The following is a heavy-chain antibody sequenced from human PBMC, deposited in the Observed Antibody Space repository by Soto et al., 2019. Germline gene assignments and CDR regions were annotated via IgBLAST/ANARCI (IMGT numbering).Heavy chain of an antibody. V-gene: IGHV1-69*13. J-gene: IGHJ4*02. D-gene: IGHD3-16*01. CDR2: IIPIFGTA. CDR1: GGTFSSYA. Sequence: SVKVSCKASGGTFSSYAISWVRQAPGQGLEWMGGIIPIFGTANYAQKFQGRVTITADESTSTAYMELSSLRSEDTAVYYCARGGPDLATIGSFDYWGQGTLVTVSS. CDR3: ARGGPDLATIGSFDY.